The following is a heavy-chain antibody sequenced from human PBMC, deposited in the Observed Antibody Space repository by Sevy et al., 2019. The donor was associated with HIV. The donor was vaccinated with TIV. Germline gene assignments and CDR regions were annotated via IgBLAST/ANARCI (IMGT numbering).Heavy chain of an antibody. Sequence: GGSLRLSCAASGFTFSSYALHWVRQAPGKGLEWVAVISYDDGSNRNYADSEKGRFTISRDNSQNTMYLQMNSMRPEDTAVYYCARDSGYCGGDCYGPGGYWGQGTLVTVSS. CDR3: ARDSGYCGGDCYGPGGY. CDR1: GFTFSSYA. V-gene: IGHV3-30-3*01. D-gene: IGHD2-21*02. J-gene: IGHJ4*02. CDR2: ISYDDGSNR.